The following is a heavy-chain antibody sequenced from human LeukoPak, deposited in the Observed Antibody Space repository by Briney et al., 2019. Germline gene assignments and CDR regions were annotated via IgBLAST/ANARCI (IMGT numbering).Heavy chain of an antibody. CDR1: GFPFSSYA. CDR3: VRGYALGPYGIGV. D-gene: IGHD5-18*01. J-gene: IGHJ6*02. Sequence: GGSLSHFCSASGFPFSSYAMHWVRQAPGKGLEYVSAISDSGGSTYYADSVKGRFTISRDNSKNTLYLQMSSLRAEDTAVYFCVRGYALGPYGIGVWGQRTTVTVSS. V-gene: IGHV3-64D*09. CDR2: ISDSGGST.